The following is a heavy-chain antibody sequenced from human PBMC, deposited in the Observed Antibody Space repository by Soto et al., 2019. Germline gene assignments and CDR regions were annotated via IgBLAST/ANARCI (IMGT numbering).Heavy chain of an antibody. CDR2: INPGVGST. Sequence: QVQLVQSGAEVKKPVASVKVSCKASGYNFTSYNMHWVRQAPGQGLEWMGIINPGVGSTRYAEKFQDIVTMTSYTSTSTVYMVLSSLRSEDTAVYYCARASQWFGETFDFWGQGALVTVSS. D-gene: IGHD3-10*01. CDR3: ARASQWFGETFDF. V-gene: IGHV1-46*03. CDR1: GYNFTSYN. J-gene: IGHJ4*02.